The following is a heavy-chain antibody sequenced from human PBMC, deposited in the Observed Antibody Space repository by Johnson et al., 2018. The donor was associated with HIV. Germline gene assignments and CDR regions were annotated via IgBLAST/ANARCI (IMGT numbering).Heavy chain of an antibody. D-gene: IGHD3-10*01. CDR1: GFTFSSYA. Sequence: EVQLVESGGGLVQPGGSLRLSCAASGFTFSSYAMSWVRQAPGKGLEWVSDISGGGGITYYADSVKGRFTISRDSSKNTLYLQMNSLRAEDTALYYCAKDGSGIYSRAFDIRGQGTMVTVSS. CDR3: AKDGSGIYSRAFDI. CDR2: ISGGGGIT. V-gene: IGHV3-23*04. J-gene: IGHJ3*02.